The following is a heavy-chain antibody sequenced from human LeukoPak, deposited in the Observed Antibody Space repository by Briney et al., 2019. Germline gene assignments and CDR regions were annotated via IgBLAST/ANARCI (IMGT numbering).Heavy chain of an antibody. CDR2: IYTSGST. D-gene: IGHD5-18*01. V-gene: IGHV4-4*07. J-gene: IGHJ4*02. CDR1: GGSISSYY. CDR3: ARSSGYSYGYYLDY. Sequence: PSETLSLTCTVAGGSISSYYWSWIRQPAGRGLGWIGRIYTSGSTNYNPSLKRRVTMSVDTSNNQFSLKLSSVTAADTAVYYCARSSGYSYGYYLDYWRQGTLVTVSS.